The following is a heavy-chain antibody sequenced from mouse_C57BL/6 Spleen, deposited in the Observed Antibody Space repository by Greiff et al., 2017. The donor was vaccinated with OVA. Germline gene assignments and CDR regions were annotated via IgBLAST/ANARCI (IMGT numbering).Heavy chain of an antibody. D-gene: IGHD1-1*01. J-gene: IGHJ3*01. V-gene: IGHV2-9*01. Sequence: VMLVESGPGLVAPSPHLSIPCTVSGSPLPSYGVTWVRQPPGKGLEGLGVIWGGGSTNYNSARMSRLSINKDNSKSQVFLKMNSLQTDDTAMYYCATLRYPFAYWGQGTLVTVSA. CDR2: IWGGGST. CDR3: ATLRYPFAY. CDR1: GSPLPSYG.